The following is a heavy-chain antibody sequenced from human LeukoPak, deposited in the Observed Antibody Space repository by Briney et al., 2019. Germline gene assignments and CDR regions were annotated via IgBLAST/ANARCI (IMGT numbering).Heavy chain of an antibody. J-gene: IGHJ4*02. CDR1: GGSISSYY. D-gene: IGHD5-18*01. CDR3: ARWGQLWWFDY. V-gene: IGHV4-59*01. CDR2: IYYSGST. Sequence: SETLSLTCTVSGGSISSYYWSWIRQPPGKGLEWIGYIYYSGSTNYNPSLKSRVTISVDTSKNQFSLKLSSVTAADTAVYYRARWGQLWWFDYWGQGTLVTVSS.